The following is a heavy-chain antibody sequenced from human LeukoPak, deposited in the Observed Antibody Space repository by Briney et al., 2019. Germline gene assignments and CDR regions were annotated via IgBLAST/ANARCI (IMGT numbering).Heavy chain of an antibody. V-gene: IGHV1-8*01. CDR2: MNPNSGNT. J-gene: IGHJ6*03. D-gene: IGHD6-6*01. Sequence: ASVKVSCKASGYTFTSYDINWVRQATGQGLEWMGWMNPNSGNTGYAQKFQGRATMTRNTSISTAYMELSSLRSEDTAVYYCAREGGYSSSSNYYYYMDVWGKGTTVTVSS. CDR1: GYTFTSYD. CDR3: AREGGYSSSSNYYYYMDV.